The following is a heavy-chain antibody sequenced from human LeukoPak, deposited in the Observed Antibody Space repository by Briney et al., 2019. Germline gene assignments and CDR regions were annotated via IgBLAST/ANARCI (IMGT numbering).Heavy chain of an antibody. J-gene: IGHJ4*02. CDR3: ARVVDTAMVTMVD. CDR1: GYTFTGYY. Sequence: ASVKVSCKASGYTFTGYYMHWVRQAPGQGLEWMGRINPNSGGTNYAQKFQGGVTMTRDTSISTAYMELSRLRSDDTAVYYCARVVDTAMVTMVDWGQGTLVTVSS. CDR2: INPNSGGT. V-gene: IGHV1-2*06. D-gene: IGHD5-18*01.